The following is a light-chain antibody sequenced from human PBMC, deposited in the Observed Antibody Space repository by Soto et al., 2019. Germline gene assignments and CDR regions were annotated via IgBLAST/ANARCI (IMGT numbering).Light chain of an antibody. Sequence: EIVLTQSPDTLSLSPGERATLSCRASQSVSSYLAWYQHKPGQAPRLLIYDASNRATGIPARFSGSGSGTDFTLTISSLEPEDFAVYYCQQRSTWPLTFGGGTKVDIK. CDR2: DAS. V-gene: IGKV3-11*01. CDR3: QQRSTWPLT. CDR1: QSVSSY. J-gene: IGKJ4*01.